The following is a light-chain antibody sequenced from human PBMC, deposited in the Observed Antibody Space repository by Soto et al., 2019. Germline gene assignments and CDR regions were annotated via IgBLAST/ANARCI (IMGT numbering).Light chain of an antibody. Sequence: DFVMTQSPLSLPVTPGEPASISCRASQSLLHSTGYNYLDWYLQTPGQSPQLLIFFASTRASGGPARFFGGGGGRDLVLKISRVEAEDAWVYYCMQGLQTQYTFGQGTKLEIK. V-gene: IGKV2-28*01. J-gene: IGKJ2*01. CDR2: FAS. CDR3: MQGLQTQYT. CDR1: QSLLHSTGYNY.